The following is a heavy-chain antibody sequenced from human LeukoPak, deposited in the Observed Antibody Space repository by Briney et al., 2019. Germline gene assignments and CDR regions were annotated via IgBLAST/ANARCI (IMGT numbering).Heavy chain of an antibody. CDR3: VRPHVLRYFDWFAYYFDY. J-gene: IGHJ4*02. D-gene: IGHD3-9*01. V-gene: IGHV4-39*01. Sequence: PSETLSLTCTVSGGSISSSSYYWGWIHQPPGKGLEWIGSIYYSGSTYYNPSLKSRVTISVDTSKNQFSLKLSSVTAADTAVYYCVRPHVLRYFDWFAYYFDYWGQGTLVTVSS. CDR1: GGSISSSSYY. CDR2: IYYSGST.